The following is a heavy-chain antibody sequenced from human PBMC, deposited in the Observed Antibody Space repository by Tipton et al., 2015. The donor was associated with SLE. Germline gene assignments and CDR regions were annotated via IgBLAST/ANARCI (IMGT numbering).Heavy chain of an antibody. D-gene: IGHD4-11*01. Sequence: TLSLTCTVSGGSISRSNYYWGWIRRPPGRGLEWIGTISYSGNTYYNPSLKSRLTISVDTSKNQFSLKLSSVTAADTAVYYCARCYSNYEYFQHWGQGTLVTVSS. CDR2: ISYSGNT. CDR3: ARCYSNYEYFQH. V-gene: IGHV4-39*07. CDR1: GGSISRSNYY. J-gene: IGHJ1*01.